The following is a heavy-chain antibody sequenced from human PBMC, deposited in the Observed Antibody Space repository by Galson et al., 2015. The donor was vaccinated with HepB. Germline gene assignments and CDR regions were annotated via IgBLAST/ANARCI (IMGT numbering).Heavy chain of an antibody. V-gene: IGHV3-21*01. CDR3: ARDRRSSTDFDY. CDR2: ISSSSSYI. J-gene: IGHJ4*02. D-gene: IGHD6-6*01. CDR1: GFTFSSYS. Sequence: SLRLSCAASGFTFSSYSMNWVRQAPGKGLEWVSSISSSSSYIYYADSVKGRFTISRDNAKNSLYLQMNSLRAEDTAVYYCARDRRSSTDFDYWGQGTLVTVSS.